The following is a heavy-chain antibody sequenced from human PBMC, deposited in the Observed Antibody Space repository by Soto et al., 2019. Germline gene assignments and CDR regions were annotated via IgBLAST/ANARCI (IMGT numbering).Heavy chain of an antibody. CDR3: TRFEAPSSSLDEFYYYYYMDV. CDR1: GDSFNDYY. J-gene: IGHJ6*03. D-gene: IGHD6-6*01. V-gene: IGHV1-2*04. Sequence: ASVKVSCQSSGDSFNDYYLHWVRQAPGQGLEWMGWNNPNSGVTKYAQKFQGWVTMTRDTSIRTVYMELSRLRSDDTAVYYCTRFEAPSSSLDEFYYYYYMDVWGKGTTVTVSS. CDR2: NNPNSGVT.